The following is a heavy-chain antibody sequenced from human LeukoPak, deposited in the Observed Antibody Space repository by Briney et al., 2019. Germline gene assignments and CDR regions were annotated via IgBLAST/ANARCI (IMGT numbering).Heavy chain of an antibody. CDR3: ARVLLWFGELPSYYMDV. Sequence: ASVKVSCKASGYTFTSYDINWVRQATGQGLELMGWMNPNSGNTGYAQKFQGRVTMTRNTSISTAYMELSSLRSEDTAVYYCARVLLWFGELPSYYMDVWGKGTTVTVSS. CDR1: GYTFTSYD. J-gene: IGHJ6*03. D-gene: IGHD3-10*01. CDR2: MNPNSGNT. V-gene: IGHV1-8*01.